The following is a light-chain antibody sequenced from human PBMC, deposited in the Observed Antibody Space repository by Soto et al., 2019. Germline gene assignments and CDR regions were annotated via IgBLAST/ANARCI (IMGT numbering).Light chain of an antibody. CDR2: GVS. J-gene: IGKJ4*01. Sequence: EIVMTQSPATLSLSPGEISTLSCRASESVSSNLAWYQQKYGQAPRLLIYGVSTRATGIPARFSGSGSGTEFTLTISSLQSEDFAVYYCQQYNKWPLTFGGGTKVDIK. CDR3: QQYNKWPLT. V-gene: IGKV3-15*01. CDR1: ESVSSN.